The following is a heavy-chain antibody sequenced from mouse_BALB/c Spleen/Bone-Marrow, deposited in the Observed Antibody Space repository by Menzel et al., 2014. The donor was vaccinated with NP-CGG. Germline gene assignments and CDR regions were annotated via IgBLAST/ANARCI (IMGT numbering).Heavy chain of an antibody. Sequence: DVMLVESGGGLVQPGGSLKLSCAASGFDFSRYWMSWVRPAPGKGLEWIGEINPDSSTINYTPSLKDKFIISRDNAKNTLYLQMSKVRSEDTALYYRARRWDVYYFDYWGQGTTLTVSS. CDR2: INPDSSTI. J-gene: IGHJ2*01. CDR3: ARRWDVYYFDY. V-gene: IGHV4-1*02. CDR1: GFDFSRYW. D-gene: IGHD4-1*01.